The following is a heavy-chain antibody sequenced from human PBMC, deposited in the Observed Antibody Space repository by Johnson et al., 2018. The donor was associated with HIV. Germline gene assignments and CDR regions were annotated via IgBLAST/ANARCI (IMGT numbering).Heavy chain of an antibody. CDR3: AKAQTGTTGAFDI. CDR1: GFTFSSYA. Sequence: LVASGGGVVQPGGSLRLSCAASGFTFSSYATHWVRQAPGKGLEWVSGLSWNSGSIGYADSVKGRFTISRDNAKNSLYLQMNSLRAEDTALYYCAKAQTGTTGAFDIWGQGTMVTVSS. D-gene: IGHD1-7*01. V-gene: IGHV3-9*01. CDR2: LSWNSGSI. J-gene: IGHJ3*02.